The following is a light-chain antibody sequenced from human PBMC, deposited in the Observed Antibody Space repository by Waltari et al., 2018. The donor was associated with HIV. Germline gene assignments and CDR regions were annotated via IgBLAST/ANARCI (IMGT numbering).Light chain of an antibody. V-gene: IGLV3-19*01. CDR3: NSRDTSGNHWL. CDR2: RQN. Sequence: SSELTQDPAVSVALGQTVRITCQGDSLRNYYATWYQQKPGQAPILVIYRQNDRPSGIPDRFSGSSSGDTASLTITGAQAEDEADYYCNSRDTSGNHWLFGGGTKLTVL. J-gene: IGLJ3*02. CDR1: SLRNYY.